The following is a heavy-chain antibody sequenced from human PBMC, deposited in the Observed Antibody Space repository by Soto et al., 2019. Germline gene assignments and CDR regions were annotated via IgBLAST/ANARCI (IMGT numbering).Heavy chain of an antibody. Sequence: ASVKVSCKASGYTFTSYAMHWVRQAPGQRLEWMGWINAGNGNTKYSQKFQGRVTITRDTSASTAYMELSSLRSEDTAVYYCARDKYQHYGMDVWGQGTTVTVSS. CDR2: INAGNGNT. CDR3: ARDKYQHYGMDV. CDR1: GYTFTSYA. D-gene: IGHD2-2*01. V-gene: IGHV1-3*01. J-gene: IGHJ6*02.